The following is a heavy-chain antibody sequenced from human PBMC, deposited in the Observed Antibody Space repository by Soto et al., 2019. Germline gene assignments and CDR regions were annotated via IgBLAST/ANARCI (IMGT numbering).Heavy chain of an antibody. Sequence: QVQLVQSGAEVKKPGASVKVSCKASGYTFTSYGISWVRQAPGQGLEWMGWISAYNGNTNYAQKLQGRVTMTTDTSTSPGYIELGSLRSDDTTVYYCARDSTYGGNSPYYCGMDVWGQGCTVSDS. V-gene: IGHV1-18*01. CDR3: ARDSTYGGNSPYYCGMDV. D-gene: IGHD4-17*01. CDR2: ISAYNGNT. CDR1: GYTFTSYG. J-gene: IGHJ6*02.